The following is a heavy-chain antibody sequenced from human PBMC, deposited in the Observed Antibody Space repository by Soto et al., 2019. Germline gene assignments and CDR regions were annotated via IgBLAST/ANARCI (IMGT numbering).Heavy chain of an antibody. CDR2: ISAYNGNT. Sequence: GASVKVSCRASGYTFTSYGMSWVRQAPGQGLEWMGWISAYNGNTNYAQKLQGRVTMTTDTSTSTAYMELRSLRSDDTAVYYCARGGHERGYSYGLLGFDYWGQGTLVTVSS. J-gene: IGHJ4*02. CDR1: GYTFTSYG. D-gene: IGHD5-18*01. CDR3: ARGGHERGYSYGLLGFDY. V-gene: IGHV1-18*01.